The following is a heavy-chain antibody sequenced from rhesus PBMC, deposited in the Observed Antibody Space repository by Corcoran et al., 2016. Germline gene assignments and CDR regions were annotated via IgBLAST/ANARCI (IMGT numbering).Heavy chain of an antibody. V-gene: IGHV3-178*01. CDR1: GFTVSDSY. Sequence: EAQLVESGGGLAQTAGSLRLFCEASGFTVSDSYMDCVRQAPGRWLAWVSRISNGGGSTWYADAVKGRFTISRENAKNTLYLQMDSLRAEDTAVYYCAGGRVPHVFSGCRFDVWGPGVLVTVSS. CDR3: AGGRVPHVFSGCRFDV. D-gene: IGHD2-33*01. J-gene: IGHJ5-1*01. CDR2: ISNGGGST.